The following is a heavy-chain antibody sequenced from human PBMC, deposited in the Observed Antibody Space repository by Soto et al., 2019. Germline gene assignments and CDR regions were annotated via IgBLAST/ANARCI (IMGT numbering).Heavy chain of an antibody. V-gene: IGHV4-31*03. Sequence: SETLSLTCTVSGGSISSGGYYWSWIRQHPGKGLEWIGYIYDSGSTHHNPSLKSRVIISEDTSKNQFSLKLNSVTAADTAVYYCAGSYYKGPSAFDIRGQGTMVTVSS. J-gene: IGHJ3*02. CDR1: GGSISSGGYY. CDR3: AGSYYKGPSAFDI. D-gene: IGHD3-10*01. CDR2: IYDSGST.